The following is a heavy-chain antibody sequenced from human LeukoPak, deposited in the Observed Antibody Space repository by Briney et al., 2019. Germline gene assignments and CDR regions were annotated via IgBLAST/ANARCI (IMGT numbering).Heavy chain of an antibody. D-gene: IGHD1-14*01. CDR1: GFTFGNSW. Sequence: GGALTLSCAASGFTFGNSWVHWVRQAPGKGLVWVSLINADGSTTTYADSVKGRFTISRDNARNTLSLQMNSLTIEDTAVYYCVVVVEPPDSDGFDVWGQGTMITVSS. J-gene: IGHJ3*01. CDR2: INADGSTT. CDR3: VVVVEPPDSDGFDV. V-gene: IGHV3-74*01.